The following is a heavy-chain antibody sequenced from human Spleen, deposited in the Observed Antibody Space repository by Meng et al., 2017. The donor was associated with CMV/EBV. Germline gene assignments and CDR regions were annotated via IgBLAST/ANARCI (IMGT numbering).Heavy chain of an antibody. V-gene: IGHV3-30*02. CDR1: GFTFSSYG. J-gene: IGHJ6*02. Sequence: GGSLRLSCAASGFTFSSYGMHWVRQAPGKGLEWVAFIRYDGSNKYYADSVKGRFTISRDNSKNTLYLQMNSLRAEDTAVYYCAKDTRFLEWPYYYYGMDVWGQGTTVTV. CDR2: IRYDGSNK. D-gene: IGHD3-3*01. CDR3: AKDTRFLEWPYYYYGMDV.